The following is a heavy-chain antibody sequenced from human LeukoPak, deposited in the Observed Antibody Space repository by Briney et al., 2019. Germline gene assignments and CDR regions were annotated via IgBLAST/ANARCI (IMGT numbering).Heavy chain of an antibody. Sequence: SETLSLTCTVSGDSISSSSYYWGWIRQPPGKGLEWIGSIYYNGSTYYNPSLKSRVTISVDTSKNQFSLKLSSVTAADTAVYYCARHASGTFDYWGQGTLVTVSS. CDR3: ARHASGTFDY. CDR1: GDSISSSSYY. J-gene: IGHJ4*02. CDR2: IYYNGST. V-gene: IGHV4-39*07. D-gene: IGHD3-3*01.